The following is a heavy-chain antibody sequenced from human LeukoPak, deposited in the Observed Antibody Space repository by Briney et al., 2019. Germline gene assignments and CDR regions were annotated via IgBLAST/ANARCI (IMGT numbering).Heavy chain of an antibody. D-gene: IGHD1-1*01. CDR2: IYRSGST. CDR1: GYSINSDYY. CDR3: VREFRWNGLDY. Sequence: SETLSLTCAVSGYSINSDYYWGWIRQPPGKGLEWSGSIYRSGSTYYNPSLKSRITLSVDTSKNQLSLKLSSVTAADTAVYYCVREFRWNGLDYWGQGTLVIVSS. V-gene: IGHV4-38-2*02. J-gene: IGHJ4*02.